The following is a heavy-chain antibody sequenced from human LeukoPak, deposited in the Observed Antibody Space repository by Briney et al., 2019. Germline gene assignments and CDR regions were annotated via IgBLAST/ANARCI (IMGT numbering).Heavy chain of an antibody. Sequence: ASVKVSCKASGYTFTSYDINWVRQATGHGLEWMGWMNPNSGNTGYAQKFQGRVTMTRNTSISTAYMELSSLRSEDTAVYYCARGSLWCSGGSCYSDYWGQGTLVTVSS. CDR2: MNPNSGNT. J-gene: IGHJ4*02. CDR3: ARGSLWCSGGSCYSDY. CDR1: GYTFTSYD. D-gene: IGHD2-15*01. V-gene: IGHV1-8*01.